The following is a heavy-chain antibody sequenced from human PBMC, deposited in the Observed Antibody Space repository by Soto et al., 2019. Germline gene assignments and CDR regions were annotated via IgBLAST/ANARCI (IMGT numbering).Heavy chain of an antibody. D-gene: IGHD3-16*01. CDR1: GGSISSGGYY. CDR3: ARSGPLWDFDY. V-gene: IGHV4-31*03. CDR2: IYYSGST. J-gene: IGHJ4*02. Sequence: QVQLQESGPGLVKPSQTLSLTCTVSGGSISSGGYYWSWIRQHPGKGLEWLGYIYYSGSTYYNPSLKSRVTIPVDTSKNHFSLKLSSVTAADTAVYYCARSGPLWDFDYWGQGTLVTVSS.